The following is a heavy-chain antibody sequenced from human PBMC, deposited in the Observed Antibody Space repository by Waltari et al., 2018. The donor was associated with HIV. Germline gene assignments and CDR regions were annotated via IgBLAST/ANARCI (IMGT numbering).Heavy chain of an antibody. CDR3: ARARKYSYGLYYFDY. CDR1: GGRFGCYA. CDR2: IIPIFGTA. J-gene: IGHJ4*02. Sequence: QVHLVQSGAEVKKAGSSVNASCTASGGRFGCYASRWVRPALGQGLEWMGGIIPIFGTANYAQKFQGRVTITADESTSTAYMELSSLRSEDTAVYYCARARKYSYGLYYFDYWGQGTLVTVSS. V-gene: IGHV1-69*01. D-gene: IGHD5-18*01.